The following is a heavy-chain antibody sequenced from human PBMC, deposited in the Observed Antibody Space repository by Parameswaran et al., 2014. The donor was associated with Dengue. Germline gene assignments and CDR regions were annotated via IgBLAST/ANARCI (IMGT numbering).Heavy chain of an antibody. CDR1: GFTFSSYA. CDR3: AKGRNEGGSYYNS. CDR2: ITGSGDDT. V-gene: IGHV3-23*01. Sequence: GESLKISCAASGFTFSSYAMNWVRQAPGKGLDWVSTITGSGDDTYYADSVKGRFTISRDSSNNTLFLQMNSLRAEDTAVYYCAKGRNEGGSYYNSWGQGTLVTVSS. J-gene: IGHJ4*02. D-gene: IGHD1-26*01.